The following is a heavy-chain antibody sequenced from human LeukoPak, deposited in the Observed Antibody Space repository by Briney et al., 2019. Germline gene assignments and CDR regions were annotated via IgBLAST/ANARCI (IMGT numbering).Heavy chain of an antibody. D-gene: IGHD6-13*01. CDR2: INQDESVK. CDR1: GFTFSSHW. J-gene: IGHJ4*02. CDR3: ARIGYSSSSTDY. Sequence: GGSLRLSCAASGFTFSSHWMHWVRQAPGKGLEWVANINQDESVKYYVDSLKGRFTVSRDDAKNSLYLQINNLRVEDTAMYYCARIGYSSSSTDYWGQGTLVTVSS. V-gene: IGHV3-7*01.